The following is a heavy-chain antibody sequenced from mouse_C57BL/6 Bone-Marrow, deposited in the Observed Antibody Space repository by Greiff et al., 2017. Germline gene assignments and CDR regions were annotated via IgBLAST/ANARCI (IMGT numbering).Heavy chain of an antibody. CDR3: AILRAMDY. Sequence: VQLQQSGAELVRPGASVKLSCKASGYTFTDYYINWVKQRPGQGLEWIARIYPGSGNTYYNEKFKGKATLTAEKSSSTAYMQLSSLTSEDSAVYFCAILRAMDYWGQGTSVTVSS. V-gene: IGHV1-76*01. CDR2: IYPGSGNT. CDR1: GYTFTDYY. D-gene: IGHD1-1*01. J-gene: IGHJ4*01.